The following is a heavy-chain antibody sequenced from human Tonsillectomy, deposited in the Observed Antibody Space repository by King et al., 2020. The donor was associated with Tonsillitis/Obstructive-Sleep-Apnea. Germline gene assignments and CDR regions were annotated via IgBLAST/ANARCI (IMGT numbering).Heavy chain of an antibody. D-gene: IGHD3-22*01. J-gene: IGHJ4*02. CDR3: ARDPMSHYYDSSAYYSFDY. CDR1: GYTFTSYG. CDR2: ISPYNGDT. V-gene: IGHV1-18*01. Sequence: VQLVESEAEVKRPGASVRVSCKASGYTFTSYGISWVRQAPGQGLEWMGWISPYNGDTNFAQKLQGRVTMTTGTSTSTAYMELRSLSSDDTAVYYCARDPMSHYYDSSAYYSFDYWGQGTLVTVAS.